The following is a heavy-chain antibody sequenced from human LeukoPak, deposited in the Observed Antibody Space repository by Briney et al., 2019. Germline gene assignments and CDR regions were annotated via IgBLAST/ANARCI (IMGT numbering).Heavy chain of an antibody. Sequence: SVKVSCKASGYTFTSYAISWVRQAPGQGLEWMGGIIPIFGTANYAQKFQGRVTITTDESTSTAYMELSSLRSEDTAVYYCARLCNGVGCGWFDPWGQGTLVTVSS. J-gene: IGHJ5*02. CDR3: ARLCNGVGCGWFDP. D-gene: IGHD2-15*01. CDR1: GYTFTSYA. V-gene: IGHV1-69*05. CDR2: IIPIFGTA.